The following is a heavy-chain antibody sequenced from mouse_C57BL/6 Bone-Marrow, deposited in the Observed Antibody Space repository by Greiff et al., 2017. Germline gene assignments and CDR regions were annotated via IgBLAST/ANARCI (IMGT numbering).Heavy chain of an antibody. CDR2: IYPGDGDT. CDR3: ARRVCYGYDDYAMDY. J-gene: IGHJ4*01. D-gene: IGHD2-2*01. V-gene: IGHV1-82*01. Sequence: QVQLQQSGPELVKPGASVKISCKASGYAFSSSWMNWVKQRPGKGLEWIGRIYPGDGDTNYNGKFKGKTTLTADKSDSTAYMQLSSLTSEDSAVYFWARRVCYGYDDYAMDYWGQGTSVTVSS. CDR1: GYAFSSSW.